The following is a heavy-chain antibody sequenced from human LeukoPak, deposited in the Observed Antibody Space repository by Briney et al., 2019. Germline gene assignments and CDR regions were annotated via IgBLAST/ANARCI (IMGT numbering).Heavy chain of an antibody. CDR3: ARSGELLSSYFDY. D-gene: IGHD3-10*01. J-gene: IGHJ4*02. V-gene: IGHV4-34*01. CDR2: ISHSGST. Sequence: SETLSLTCAVYGGSFSGYYWSWIRQPPGKGLEWIGEISHSGSTNYNPSLKSRVTISVDTSKNQFSLKLSSVTAADTAVYYCARSGELLSSYFDYWGQGTLVTVSS. CDR1: GGSFSGYY.